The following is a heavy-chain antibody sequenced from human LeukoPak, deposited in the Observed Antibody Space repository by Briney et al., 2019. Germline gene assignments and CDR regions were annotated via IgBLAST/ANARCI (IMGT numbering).Heavy chain of an antibody. CDR3: VRNSYDSSGYNDY. V-gene: IGHV3-74*01. CDR1: GFTLSSYW. CDR2: IISDGSNT. Sequence: GGSLRLSCAASGFTLSSYWMHWVRQAPGKGLVWVSRIISDGSNTTYADSVKGRFTISRDNAKNTLYLQMSSLRAEDTAVYYCVRNSYDSSGYNDYWGQGTLVTVSS. J-gene: IGHJ4*02. D-gene: IGHD3-22*01.